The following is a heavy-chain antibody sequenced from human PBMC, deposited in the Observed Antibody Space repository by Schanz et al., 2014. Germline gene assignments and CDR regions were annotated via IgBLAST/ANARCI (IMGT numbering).Heavy chain of an antibody. CDR3: ARVHSTSLERGSHYYMDV. D-gene: IGHD2-2*01. J-gene: IGHJ6*03. V-gene: IGHV4-59*01. CDR1: GGSINNYH. CDR2: IYSSGNT. Sequence: QVQLQESGPGLVKPSETLSLTCTVSGGSINNYHWSWIRQPPGMGLEWLGYIYSSGNTNYNPSLKRRVTITLATPKNQSPRPLTSGAASDTAVYYCARVHSTSLERGSHYYMDVWGQGTTVTVSS.